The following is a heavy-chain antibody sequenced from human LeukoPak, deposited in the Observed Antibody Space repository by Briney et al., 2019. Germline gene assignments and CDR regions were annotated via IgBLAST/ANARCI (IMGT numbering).Heavy chain of an antibody. Sequence: SETLSLTCTVSGVSISSHYWSWIRQPAGKGLEWIGRMYTSGSTNYNPSLKSRVTISVDTSKNQFSLKLSSVTAADTAVYYCASCSSTNCYWGQGTLVTVSS. CDR2: MYTSGST. V-gene: IGHV4-4*07. D-gene: IGHD2-2*01. CDR3: ASCSSTNCY. J-gene: IGHJ4*02. CDR1: GVSISSHY.